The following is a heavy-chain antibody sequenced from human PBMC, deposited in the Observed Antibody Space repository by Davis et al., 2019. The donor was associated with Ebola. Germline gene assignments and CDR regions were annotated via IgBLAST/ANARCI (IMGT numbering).Heavy chain of an antibody. D-gene: IGHD3-16*01. V-gene: IGHV1-69*13. J-gene: IGHJ6*04. CDR3: ARDMGYSARYYAMDV. CDR1: GGTFSSYA. CDR2: TIPVYGTQ. Sequence: AASVKVSCKASGGTFSSYAISWVRQAPGQGLEWVGGTIPVYGTQNYAQKFQGRITITADEGTSTAYMELGSLRSEDTAVYYCARDMGYSARYYAMDVWGKGTTVTVSS.